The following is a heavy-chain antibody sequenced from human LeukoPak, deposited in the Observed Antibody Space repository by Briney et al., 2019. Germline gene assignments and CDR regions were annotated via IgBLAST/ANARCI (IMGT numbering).Heavy chain of an antibody. Sequence: SETLSLTCTVSGYSISSGFYWGWIRQPPGKGLEWIGSIYHSGSTDYNPSLKSRVTISVDTSKNQFSLKLSSVTAADTAVYYCAGARGTTDGWFDPWGQGTLATVSS. V-gene: IGHV4-38-2*02. D-gene: IGHD4-17*01. CDR1: GYSISSGFY. CDR2: IYHSGST. J-gene: IGHJ5*02. CDR3: AGARGTTDGWFDP.